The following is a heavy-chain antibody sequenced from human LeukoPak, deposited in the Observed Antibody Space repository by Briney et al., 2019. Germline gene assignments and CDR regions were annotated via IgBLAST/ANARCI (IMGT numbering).Heavy chain of an antibody. CDR2: ISYDGSNK. V-gene: IGHV3-30*18. D-gene: IGHD2-15*01. CDR1: GFTFSSYG. Sequence: GRSLRLSCAASGFTFSSYGMHWVRQAPGKGLERVAVISYDGSNKYYADSVKGRFTISRDNSKNTLYLQMNSLRAEDTAVYYCAKDRDSAFVIWGQGTMVTVSS. CDR3: AKDRDSAFVI. J-gene: IGHJ3*02.